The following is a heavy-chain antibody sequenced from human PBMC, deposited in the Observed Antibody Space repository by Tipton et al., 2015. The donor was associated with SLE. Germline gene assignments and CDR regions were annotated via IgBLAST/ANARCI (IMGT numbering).Heavy chain of an antibody. CDR3: ANLAVTGQDY. J-gene: IGHJ4*02. D-gene: IGHD6-19*01. V-gene: IGHV1-8*01. Sequence: QSGPEVKKPGASVKVSCKASGNTFTTYDINWVRQATGQGLEWMGWMNPNSGNTGYAQKFQGRVAMTRNTSISTAYVELSSLTSEDTAVYFCANLAVTGQDYWGQGTLVTVSS. CDR2: MNPNSGNT. CDR1: GNTFTTYD.